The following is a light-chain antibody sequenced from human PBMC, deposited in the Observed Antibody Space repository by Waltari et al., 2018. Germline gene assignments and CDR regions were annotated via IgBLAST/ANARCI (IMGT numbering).Light chain of an antibody. CDR3: QQYYSAPWT. Sequence: DIGMTQSPDSLAVSLAERATINCKSSQSILYSSNNKNYLAWFHQKPGQPPKLLIYWASTRQSGVPDRFSGSGSGTDFTLTISSLQAEDVAVYYCQQYYSAPWTFGQGTKVEIK. CDR2: WAS. CDR1: QSILYSSNNKNY. J-gene: IGKJ1*01. V-gene: IGKV4-1*01.